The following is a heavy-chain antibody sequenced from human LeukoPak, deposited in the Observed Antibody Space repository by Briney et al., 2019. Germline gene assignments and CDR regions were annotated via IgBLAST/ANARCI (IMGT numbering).Heavy chain of an antibody. D-gene: IGHD3-10*01. J-gene: IGHJ3*02. Sequence: GGSLRLSRAASLFTSSSYWMHWVRQPPGKGLVWVSRINRDGSSTSNADSVKGRFTISRDNAKSALYLQMNGLRAEDTAVYYCARGYCSGSYHDACDIGGQGTMVTVSS. CDR1: LFTSSSYW. V-gene: IGHV3-74*01. CDR3: ARGYCSGSYHDACDI. CDR2: INRDGSST.